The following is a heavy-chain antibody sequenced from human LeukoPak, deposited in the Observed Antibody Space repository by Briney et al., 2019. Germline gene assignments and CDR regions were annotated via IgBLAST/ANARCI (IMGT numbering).Heavy chain of an antibody. CDR3: AKDRSPYSFDY. Sequence: GGSLRLSCSASGFGFSGYGMHWVRQAPGKGLEWVAFIRYDGSNKYYADSVKGRFTISRDNSKNTLYLQMNSLRAEDTAVFYCAKDRSPYSFDYWGQGTLVSVSS. J-gene: IGHJ4*02. CDR2: IRYDGSNK. V-gene: IGHV3-30*02. CDR1: GFGFSGYG.